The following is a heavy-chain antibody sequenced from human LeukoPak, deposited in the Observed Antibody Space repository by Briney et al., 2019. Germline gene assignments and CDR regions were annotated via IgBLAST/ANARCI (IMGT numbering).Heavy chain of an antibody. CDR3: AVGVVPAANYYGMDV. J-gene: IGHJ6*02. CDR1: GYTFTSYD. V-gene: IGHV1-2*04. CDR2: INPNSGGT. Sequence: ASVKVSCKASGYTFTSYDINWVRQATGQGLEWMGWINPNSGGTNYAQKFQGWVTMTRDTSISTAYMELSRLRSDDTAVYYCAVGVVPAANYYGMDVWGQGTTVTVSS. D-gene: IGHD2-2*01.